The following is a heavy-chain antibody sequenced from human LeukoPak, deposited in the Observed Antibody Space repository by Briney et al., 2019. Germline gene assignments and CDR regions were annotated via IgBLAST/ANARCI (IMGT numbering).Heavy chain of an antibody. CDR2: IYYSGST. CDR3: ASKSSSWYPDFQH. Sequence: PSETLSLTCTVSGGSISSDYWSWIRQPPGKRLEWIGYIYYSGSTNYNPSLKSRVTISVDMAKNQFSLKLSSVTAADTAVYYCASKSSSWYPDFQHWGQGTLVTVSS. CDR1: GGSISSDY. V-gene: IGHV4-59*08. J-gene: IGHJ1*01. D-gene: IGHD6-13*01.